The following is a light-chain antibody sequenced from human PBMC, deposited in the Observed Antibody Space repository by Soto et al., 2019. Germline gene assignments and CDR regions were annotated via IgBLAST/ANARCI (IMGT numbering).Light chain of an antibody. J-gene: IGKJ1*01. Sequence: DIQMTQSPSSLSASVGDRVTITCRASQSIVTYLNWYLQKPGKAPKLLIYAASNLQSGVPSRFSGSGSGTDFTLTISSLQPEDFATYFCQHYRRNTWSFGPGTKVDI. CDR2: AAS. CDR3: QHYRRNTWS. CDR1: QSIVTY. V-gene: IGKV1-39*01.